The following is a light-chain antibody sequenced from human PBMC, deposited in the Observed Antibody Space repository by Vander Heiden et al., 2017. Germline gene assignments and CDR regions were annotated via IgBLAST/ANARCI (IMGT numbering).Light chain of an antibody. CDR2: AAS. CDR3: QQLNSDPFT. CDR1: QGISSY. Sequence: DIQLTQSPSFLSASVGDRVTITCRASQGISSYLAWYQQKPGKAPKLLIYAASTLQSGVPSRFSGSGSGTEFTLTISSLQPEDVATYYCQQLNSDPFTFGPGTKVDIK. V-gene: IGKV1-9*01. J-gene: IGKJ3*01.